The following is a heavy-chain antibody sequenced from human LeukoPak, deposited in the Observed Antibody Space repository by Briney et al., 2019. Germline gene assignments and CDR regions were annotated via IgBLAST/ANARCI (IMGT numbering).Heavy chain of an antibody. CDR1: GFTVSSSY. V-gene: IGHV4-39*01. Sequence: PGGSLRLSCAASGFTVSSSYMTWVRQPPGKGLEWIGSIYYSGSTYYNPSLKSRVTISVDTSKNQFSLKLSSVTAADTAVYYCGHFRLDNFDYWGQGTLVTVSS. CDR3: GHFRLDNFDY. D-gene: IGHD3-3*02. CDR2: IYYSGST. J-gene: IGHJ4*02.